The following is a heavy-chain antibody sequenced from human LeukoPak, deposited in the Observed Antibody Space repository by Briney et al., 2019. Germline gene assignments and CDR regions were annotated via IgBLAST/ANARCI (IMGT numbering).Heavy chain of an antibody. CDR3: ARNGPIQLWQLANFDY. Sequence: SETLSLTCTVSGGSVSSGSYYWSWIRQPPGKGLEWIGYIYYSGSTNYNPSLKSRVTISVDTSKNQFSLKLSSVTAADTAVYYCARNGPIQLWQLANFDYWGQGTLVTVSS. CDR2: IYYSGST. J-gene: IGHJ4*02. V-gene: IGHV4-61*01. CDR1: GGSVSSGSYY. D-gene: IGHD5-18*01.